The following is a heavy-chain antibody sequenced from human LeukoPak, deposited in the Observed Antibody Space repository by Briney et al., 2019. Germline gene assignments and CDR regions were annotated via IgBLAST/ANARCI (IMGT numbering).Heavy chain of an antibody. CDR3: ATYSNDFWSGQHFFDF. CDR2: ISYSGST. D-gene: IGHD3-3*01. Sequence: SETLSLTCTVSGASMSTYYWGWIRQPPGKGLEWIGYISYSGSTNFNPSLKSRVTISVDTSKNQFSLRLNSVTAADTAVFYCATYSNDFWSGQHFFDFWGQGILVAVSS. V-gene: IGHV4-59*01. J-gene: IGHJ4*02. CDR1: GASMSTYY.